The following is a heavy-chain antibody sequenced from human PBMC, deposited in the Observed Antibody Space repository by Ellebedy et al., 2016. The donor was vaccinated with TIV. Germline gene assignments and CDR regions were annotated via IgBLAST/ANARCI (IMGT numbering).Heavy chain of an antibody. D-gene: IGHD6-19*01. CDR1: GYTFTSYG. V-gene: IGHV1-18*01. CDR3: AGDNTVGGTNWFDP. CDR2: ISGLNGKT. Sequence: AASVKVSCKTSGYTFTSYGVSWVRQAPGQGLEWMGWISGLNGKTKYARTVQGRVTLTTDTAARTVYMELTSLGSDDTAVYYCAGDNTVGGTNWFDPWGQGTLVIVSS. J-gene: IGHJ5*02.